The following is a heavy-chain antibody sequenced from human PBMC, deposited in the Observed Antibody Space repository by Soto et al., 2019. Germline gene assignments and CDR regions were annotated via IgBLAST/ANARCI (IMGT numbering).Heavy chain of an antibody. CDR3: ARESSRSEFDY. CDR1: GASIYSYY. CDR2: VDTSGSA. V-gene: IGHV4-4*07. Sequence: PSETLSLTCTVSGASIYSYYWSWIRQPAGKGLEWIGRVDTSGSASYNPSLRSRVTMSLDTSNNQFSLKLNSVTAADTAVYYCARESSRSEFDYWGQGTLVTVSS. J-gene: IGHJ4*02.